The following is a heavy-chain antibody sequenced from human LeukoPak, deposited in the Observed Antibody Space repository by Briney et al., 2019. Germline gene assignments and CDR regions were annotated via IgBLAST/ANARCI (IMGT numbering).Heavy chain of an antibody. D-gene: IGHD3-16*01. J-gene: IGHJ4*02. V-gene: IGHV3-53*01. Sequence: GGSLRLSCAASGFTVNSDYMSWVRQAPGKGLEWVSVIYSDGGTKYADSVKGRFTISRDNSKNTLFLEMNSLRVEDTAVYYCAKGRGFRVWDPWDNWGQGTLITVSS. CDR1: GFTVNSDY. CDR3: AKGRGFRVWDPWDN. CDR2: IYSDGGT.